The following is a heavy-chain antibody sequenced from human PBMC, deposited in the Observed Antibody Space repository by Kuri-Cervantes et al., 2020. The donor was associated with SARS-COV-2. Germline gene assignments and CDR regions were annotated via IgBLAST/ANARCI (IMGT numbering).Heavy chain of an antibody. CDR1: GFTFSSYG. CDR2: IKQDGSEK. CDR3: AREFEDVLAFVVWSIGNRELTWFDP. V-gene: IGHV3-7*03. D-gene: IGHD3-3*02. J-gene: IGHJ5*02. Sequence: GESLKISCAASGFTFSSYGMHWVRQAPGKGLEWVANIKQDGSEKYYVDSVKGRFTISRDNAKNSLYLQMNSLRAEDTAVYYCAREFEDVLAFVVWSIGNRELTWFDPWGQGTPVTVSS.